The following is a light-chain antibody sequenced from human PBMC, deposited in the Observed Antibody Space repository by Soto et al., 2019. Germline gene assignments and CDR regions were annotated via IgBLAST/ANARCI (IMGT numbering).Light chain of an antibody. CDR2: STN. Sequence: QTVVNQEPSFSVSPGRTVTLTCGLTSGSVSTSYYPSWYQQTPGQAPRTLIYSTNTRSSGVPDRFSGSILGNKAALTITGAQADDESHYYCVLYMGSGINVFGSGTQLTVL. CDR3: VLYMGSGINV. V-gene: IGLV8-61*01. CDR1: SGSVSTSYY. J-gene: IGLJ6*01.